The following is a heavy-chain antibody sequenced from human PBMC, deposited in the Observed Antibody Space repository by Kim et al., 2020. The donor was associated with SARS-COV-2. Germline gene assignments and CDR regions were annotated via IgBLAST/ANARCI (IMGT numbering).Heavy chain of an antibody. CDR3: ARLSRGWRQPHETPHVDY. Sequence: SETLSLTCTVSGGSISSYYWSWIRQPPGKGLEWIGYIYYSGSTNYNPSLKSRVTISVDTSKNQFSLKLSSVTAADTAVYYCARLSRGWRQPHETPHVDYWGQGTLVTVSS. V-gene: IGHV4-59*08. CDR1: GGSISSYY. J-gene: IGHJ4*02. CDR2: IYYSGST. D-gene: IGHD1-1*01.